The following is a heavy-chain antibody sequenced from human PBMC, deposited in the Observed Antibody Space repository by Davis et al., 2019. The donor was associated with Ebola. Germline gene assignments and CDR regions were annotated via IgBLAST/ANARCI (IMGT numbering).Heavy chain of an antibody. D-gene: IGHD6-19*01. CDR2: MNPNSGNT. V-gene: IGHV1-8*02. J-gene: IGHJ6*02. CDR3: ARGGLGQWPYPHGMDV. Sequence: ASVKVSCKASGGTFSSYAISWVRQAPGQGLEWMGWMNPNSGNTGYAQKFQGRVTMTRNTSISTAYMELSSLRSEDTAVYYCARGGLGQWPYPHGMDVWGQGTTVTVSS. CDR1: GGTFSSYA.